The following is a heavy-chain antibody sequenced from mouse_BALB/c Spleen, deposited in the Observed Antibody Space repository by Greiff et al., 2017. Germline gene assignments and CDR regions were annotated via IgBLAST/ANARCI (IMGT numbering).Heavy chain of an antibody. D-gene: IGHD2-4*01. J-gene: IGHJ2*01. CDR3: AREGYDYDPYFDY. CDR2: ISSGGST. V-gene: IGHV5-6-5*01. CDR1: GFTFSSYA. Sequence: EVQLVESGGGLVKPGGSLKLSCAASGFTFSSYAMSWVRQTPEKRLEWVASISSGGSTYYPDSVKGRFTISRDNARNILYLQMSSLRSEDTAMYYCAREGYDYDPYFDYWGQGTTLTVSS.